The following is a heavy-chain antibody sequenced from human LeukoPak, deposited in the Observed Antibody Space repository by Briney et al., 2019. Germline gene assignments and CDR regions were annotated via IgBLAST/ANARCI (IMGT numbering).Heavy chain of an antibody. CDR2: ISAYNGNT. V-gene: IGHV1-18*01. CDR1: GYTFTSYG. D-gene: IGHD3-10*01. Sequence: ASVKVSCKASGYTFTSYGIIWVRQAPGQGLEWMGWISAYNGNTNYAQKLQGRVTMTTDTSTSTAYMELMSLRSDDTAVYYCASFLDMVRGSTLYDYWGQGTLVTVSS. J-gene: IGHJ4*02. CDR3: ASFLDMVRGSTLYDY.